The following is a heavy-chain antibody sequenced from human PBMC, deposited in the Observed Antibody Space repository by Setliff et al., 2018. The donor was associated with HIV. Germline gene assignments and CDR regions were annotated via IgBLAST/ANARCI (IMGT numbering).Heavy chain of an antibody. J-gene: IGHJ5*02. CDR1: GGTVSSYA. V-gene: IGHV1-69*05. CDR2: IIPIFGPA. CDR3: ARGFEVESSGWFDP. D-gene: IGHD3-9*01. Sequence: SVKVSCKASGGTVSSYAINWVRQAPGQGFEWMGGIIPIFGPANYAQKFQDRVTITTDESTSTAYMELSSLKSEDTAVYYCARGFEVESSGWFDPWGQGTLVTVSS.